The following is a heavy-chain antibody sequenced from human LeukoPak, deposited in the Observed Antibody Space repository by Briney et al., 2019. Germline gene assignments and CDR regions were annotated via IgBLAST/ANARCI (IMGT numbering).Heavy chain of an antibody. J-gene: IGHJ6*02. CDR2: INPNSGGT. CDR1: GYTFTGYY. V-gene: IGHV1-2*06. CDR3: ARGPLIGYCSSTSCYLYYGMDV. D-gene: IGHD2-2*01. Sequence: ASVKVSCKASGYTFTGYYMHWVRQAPGQGLEWMGRINPNSGGTNYALKFQGRVTMTRDTSISTAYMELSRLRSDGTAVYYCARGPLIGYCSSTSCYLYYGMDVWGQGTTVTVSS.